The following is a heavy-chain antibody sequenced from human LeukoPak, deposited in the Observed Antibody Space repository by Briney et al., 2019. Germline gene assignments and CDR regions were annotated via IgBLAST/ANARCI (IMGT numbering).Heavy chain of an antibody. V-gene: IGHV3-23*01. CDR2: IIGSGDST. CDR3: AKWGASVWSGRGYFDY. J-gene: IGHJ4*02. CDR1: GFTFRNYA. Sequence: GGSLRVPCAATGFTFRNYAMGWVRQAPGKGLEWVSVIIGSGDSTNYADSVEGRFTISRDNSKNTLYLQMNSLRAEDTAVYYCAKWGASVWSGRGYFDYWGQGTLVTVSS. D-gene: IGHD6-19*01.